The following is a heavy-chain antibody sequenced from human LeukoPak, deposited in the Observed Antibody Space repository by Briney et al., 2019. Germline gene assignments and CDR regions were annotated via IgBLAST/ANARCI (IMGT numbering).Heavy chain of an antibody. D-gene: IGHD3-16*01. CDR1: GFTFDDYA. J-gene: IGHJ4*02. V-gene: IGHV3-20*04. CDR3: ARGWGTAPNY. CDR2: INWNGDNT. Sequence: EGSLRLSCVASGFTFDDYAMSWVRQAPGKGLEWVSGINWNGDNTVYADSVKGRFTISRDNSKNTLYLQMNSLRAEDTAVYYCARGWGTAPNYWGQGTLVTVSS.